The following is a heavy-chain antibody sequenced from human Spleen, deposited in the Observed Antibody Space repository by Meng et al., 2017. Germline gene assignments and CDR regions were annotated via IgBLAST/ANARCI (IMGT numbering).Heavy chain of an antibody. J-gene: IGHJ4*02. CDR2: INHSGST. V-gene: IGHV4-34*01. CDR1: GESFSGCY. D-gene: IGHD4-11*01. CDR3: ARGPTTMAHDFDY. Sequence: QGELPQLGAALLKPAETLPLTCVVSGESFSGCYRSWIRQPPGKGLEWIGEINHSGSTNYNPSLESRATISVDTSQNNLSLKLSSVTAADSAVYYCARGPTTMAHDFDYWGQGTLVTVSS.